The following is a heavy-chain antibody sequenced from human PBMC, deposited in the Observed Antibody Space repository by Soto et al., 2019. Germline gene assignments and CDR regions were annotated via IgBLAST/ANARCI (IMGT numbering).Heavy chain of an antibody. CDR3: ASTGDFWSGYYPPGAFDI. J-gene: IGHJ3*02. V-gene: IGHV4-31*03. D-gene: IGHD3-3*01. Sequence: SSETLSLTCTVSGGSISSGGYYWSWIRQHPGKGLEWIGYIYYSGSTYYNPSLKSRVTISVDTSKNQFSLKLSSVTAADTAVYYCASTGDFWSGYYPPGAFDIWRQGTMVTVSS. CDR1: GGSISSGGYY. CDR2: IYYSGST.